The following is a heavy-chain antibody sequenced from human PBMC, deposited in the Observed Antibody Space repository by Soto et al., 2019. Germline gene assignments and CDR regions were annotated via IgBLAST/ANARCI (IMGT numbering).Heavy chain of an antibody. CDR2: TDPSDSYT. J-gene: IGHJ6*02. D-gene: IGHD6-19*01. CDR3: ARLAMAARRGYYGMDV. Sequence: EVQLVQSGAEVKKPGESLRISCKGSGYSFTSYWISWVRQMPGKGLEWMGRTDPSDSYTNYSPSFQGHVTISADKSISTAYLQWSSVKASDTAMYYCARLAMAARRGYYGMDVWGQGTKVTVSS. V-gene: IGHV5-10-1*01. CDR1: GYSFTSYW.